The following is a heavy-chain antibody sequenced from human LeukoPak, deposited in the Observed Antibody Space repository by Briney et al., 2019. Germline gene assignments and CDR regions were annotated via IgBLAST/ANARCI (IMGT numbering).Heavy chain of an antibody. D-gene: IGHD3-22*01. Sequence: PGGSLRLSCAASGFTFKTYAMHWVRQAPGKGLEWVAFAQYDGSPKYYADSVKGRFALSRDNSKNTVSLQMNSLRAEDTAVYYCTKNMFYFDGDVFDYWGQGALITVSS. J-gene: IGHJ4*02. V-gene: IGHV3-30*02. CDR1: GFTFKTYA. CDR3: TKNMFYFDGDVFDY. CDR2: AQYDGSPK.